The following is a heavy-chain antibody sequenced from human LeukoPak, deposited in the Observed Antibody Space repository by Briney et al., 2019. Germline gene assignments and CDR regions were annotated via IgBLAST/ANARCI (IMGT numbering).Heavy chain of an antibody. V-gene: IGHV3-21*01. CDR1: GFTFSSYS. CDR2: ISSSSSYI. CDR3: ARDLLWFGELYADY. Sequence: GGSLRLSCAASGFTFSSYSMNWVRQAPGKGLEWVSSISSSSSYIYYADSVKGRFTISRDNAKNSLYLQMNSLRAEDTAVYYRARDLLWFGELYADYWGQGTLVTVSS. D-gene: IGHD3-10*01. J-gene: IGHJ4*02.